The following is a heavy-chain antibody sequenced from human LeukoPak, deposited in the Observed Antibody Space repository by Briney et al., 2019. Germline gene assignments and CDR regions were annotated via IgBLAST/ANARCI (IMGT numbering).Heavy chain of an antibody. D-gene: IGHD5-24*01. V-gene: IGHV3-7*05. Sequence: GGSLRLSCVASGLTFSSYWMIWVRQAPGKGLEWVGNIKQDGSEKRYADSVRGRFSISRDNAQTSLYLQMNSLRAEDTAVYYCARASDPWLQLTWGQGTLVTVSS. CDR2: IKQDGSEK. CDR1: GLTFSSYW. CDR3: ARASDPWLQLT. J-gene: IGHJ5*02.